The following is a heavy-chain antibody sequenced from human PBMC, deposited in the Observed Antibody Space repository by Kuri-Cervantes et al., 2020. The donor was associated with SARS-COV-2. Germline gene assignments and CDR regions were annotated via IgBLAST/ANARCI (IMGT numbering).Heavy chain of an antibody. D-gene: IGHD3-22*01. J-gene: IGHJ6*02. CDR2: INPNSGGT. V-gene: IGHV1-2*02. Sequence: ASVKVSCKASGYTSTGYYMHWVRQAPGQGLEWMGWINPNSGGTNYAQKLQGRVTMTTDTSTSTAYMELRSLRSDDTAVYYCARVPYSPLRRDDYYYDSSVPWYYYYGMDVWGQGTTVTVSS. CDR1: GYTSTGYY. CDR3: ARVPYSPLRRDDYYYDSSVPWYYYYGMDV.